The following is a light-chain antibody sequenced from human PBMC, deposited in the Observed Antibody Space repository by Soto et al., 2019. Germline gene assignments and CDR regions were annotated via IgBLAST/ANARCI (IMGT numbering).Light chain of an antibody. Sequence: QSVLTQPASVSGSPGQSITISCTGTSSDVDGYNYVSWYQQHPGKAPKLMIYDVSNRPSGVSNRFSGSKSGNTASLTISGLQAEDEADYYCSSYTSSSTPYVFGTG. CDR3: SSYTSSSTPYV. J-gene: IGLJ1*01. V-gene: IGLV2-14*01. CDR2: DVS. CDR1: SSDVDGYNY.